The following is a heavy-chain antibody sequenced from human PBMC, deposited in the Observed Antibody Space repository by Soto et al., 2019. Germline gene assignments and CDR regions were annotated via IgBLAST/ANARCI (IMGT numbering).Heavy chain of an antibody. CDR2: IIPILGIA. D-gene: IGHD2-15*01. V-gene: IGHV1-69*02. CDR1: GGTFSSYT. Sequence: GASVKVSCKASGGTFSSYTISWVRQAPGQGLEWMGRIIPILGIANYAQKFQGRVTITADKSTSTAYMELSSLRSEDTAVYYCARGVCMGCSGGSSKNIGVIGEDAFDIWGQGTMVTVSS. J-gene: IGHJ3*02. CDR3: ARGVCMGCSGGSSKNIGVIGEDAFDI.